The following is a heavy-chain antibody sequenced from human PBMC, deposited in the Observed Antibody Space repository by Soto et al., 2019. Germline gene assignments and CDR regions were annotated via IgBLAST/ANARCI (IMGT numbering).Heavy chain of an antibody. D-gene: IGHD2-15*01. CDR3: ARDRVVVVAAIGWFDP. Sequence: QVQLVESGGGVVQPGRSLRLSCAASGFTFSSYGMHWVRQAPGKGLEWVAVIWYDGSNKYYADSVNGRFTISRDNSKNTLYMQLNSLRAEDTAVYYCARDRVVVVAAIGWFDPWGQGTLVTVSS. V-gene: IGHV3-33*01. J-gene: IGHJ5*02. CDR1: GFTFSSYG. CDR2: IWYDGSNK.